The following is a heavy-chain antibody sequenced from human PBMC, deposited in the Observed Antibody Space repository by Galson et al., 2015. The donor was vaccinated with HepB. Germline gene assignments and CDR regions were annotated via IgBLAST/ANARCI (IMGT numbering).Heavy chain of an antibody. V-gene: IGHV4-61*01. J-gene: IGHJ4*02. CDR3: ARRAGSGYDFDY. CDR2: IYYSGST. D-gene: IGHD3-22*01. CDR1: GGSVSSGSYY. Sequence: ETLSLTCTVSGGSVSSGSYYWSWIRQPPGKGLEWIGYIYYSGSTNYNPSLKSRVTISVDTSKNQFPLKLSSVTAADTAVYYCARRAGSGYDFDYWGQGTLVTVSS.